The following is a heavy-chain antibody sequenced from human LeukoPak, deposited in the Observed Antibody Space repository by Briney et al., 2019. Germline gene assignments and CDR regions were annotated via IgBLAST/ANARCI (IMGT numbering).Heavy chain of an antibody. CDR1: GYTFTSYA. J-gene: IGHJ5*02. CDR2: INAGNGNT. CDR3: ARSLIGYSSGWYGFSLWENNWFDP. V-gene: IGHV1-3*01. Sequence: ASVKVSCKASGYTFTSYAMHWVRQAPGQRLEWMGWINAGNGNTKYSQKFQGRVTITRDTSASTAYMELSSLRSEDTAVYYCARSLIGYSSGWYGFSLWENNWFDPWGQGTLLTVSS. D-gene: IGHD6-19*01.